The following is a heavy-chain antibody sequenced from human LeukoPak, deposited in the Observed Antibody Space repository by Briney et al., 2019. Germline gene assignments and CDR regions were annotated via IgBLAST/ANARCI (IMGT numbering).Heavy chain of an antibody. D-gene: IGHD3-22*01. Sequence: SVKVSCKASGGVFTSYAISWVRQAPGQGLEWMGAVIPVFGTLDYAQSFQGRVTFTADESTSTAYMELKNLGSDDTAVYYCARIGIDSSGYYYHGYFQHWGQGTLVTVSS. CDR1: GGVFTSYA. CDR2: VIPVFGTL. V-gene: IGHV1-69*13. J-gene: IGHJ1*01. CDR3: ARIGIDSSGYYYHGYFQH.